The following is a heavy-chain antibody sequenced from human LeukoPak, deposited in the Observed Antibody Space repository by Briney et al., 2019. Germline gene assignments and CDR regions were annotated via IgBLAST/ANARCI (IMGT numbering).Heavy chain of an antibody. V-gene: IGHV4-61*01. CDR1: GYSISSGYY. CDR2: IYYTGST. Sequence: SETLSLTCTVSGYSISSGYYWSWIRQPPGKGLEWIGYIYYTGSTSYNPSLKSRVTMSLDASKNQFSLELNSVTPADTAVYYCARGGNYWPQWWFDPWGRGTLVSVSS. CDR3: ARGGNYWPQWWFDP. J-gene: IGHJ5*02. D-gene: IGHD1-26*01.